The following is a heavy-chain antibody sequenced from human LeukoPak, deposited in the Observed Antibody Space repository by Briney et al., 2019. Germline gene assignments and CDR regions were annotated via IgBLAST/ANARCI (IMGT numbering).Heavy chain of an antibody. D-gene: IGHD3-10*01. V-gene: IGHV3-9*01. Sequence: GGSLRLSCAASGFTFDDYAMHWVRQAPGKGLEWVSGISWNSGTIGYADSVKGRFTISRDNAKNSLYLQMNSLRAEDTALYYCAKDIIPTDMVRGVMDIWGQGTMVTVSS. CDR2: ISWNSGTI. CDR1: GFTFDDYA. J-gene: IGHJ3*02. CDR3: AKDIIPTDMVRGVMDI.